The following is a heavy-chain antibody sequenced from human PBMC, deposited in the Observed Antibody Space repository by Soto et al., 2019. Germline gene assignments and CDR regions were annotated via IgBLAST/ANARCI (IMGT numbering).Heavy chain of an antibody. J-gene: IGHJ4*02. Sequence: ASVKVSCKVSGYTLTELSMHWVRQAPGKGLEWMGGSDPEDGETIYAQKFQGRVTMTEDTSTDTAYMELSSLRSEDTAVYYCATRPSGAWYYDFWSGYYPFDYWGQGTLVTVSS. CDR2: SDPEDGET. D-gene: IGHD3-3*01. CDR1: GYTLTELS. CDR3: ATRPSGAWYYDFWSGYYPFDY. V-gene: IGHV1-24*01.